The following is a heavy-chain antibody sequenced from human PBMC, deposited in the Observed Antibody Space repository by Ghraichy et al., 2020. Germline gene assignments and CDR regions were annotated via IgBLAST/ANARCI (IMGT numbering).Heavy chain of an antibody. CDR2: IYYSGST. J-gene: IGHJ5*02. D-gene: IGHD2-15*01. Sequence: SETLSLTCTVSGGSISSSSYYWGWIRQPPGKGLEWIGSIYYSGSTYYNPSLKSRVTISVDTSKNQFSLKLSSVTAADTAVYYCARHDRIVVVVAATPESWFDPWGQGTLVTVSS. CDR1: GGSISSSSYY. CDR3: ARHDRIVVVVAATPESWFDP. V-gene: IGHV4-39*01.